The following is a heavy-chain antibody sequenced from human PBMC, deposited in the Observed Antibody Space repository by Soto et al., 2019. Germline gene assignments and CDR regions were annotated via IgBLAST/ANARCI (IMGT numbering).Heavy chain of an antibody. CDR1: GFIFSNSW. J-gene: IGHJ6*03. D-gene: IGHD3-3*01. Sequence: EVQLVESGGGLVQPGGSLRLSCAASGFIFSNSWMHWVRQAPGKGLVWVSRINSDGSSTDYADSVKGRFTISRDNAKNPLYLQMNSLRAEDTALYYCARDWSGPGNSAYYYYNMDVWGKGTTVTVSS. CDR2: INSDGSST. CDR3: ARDWSGPGNSAYYYYNMDV. V-gene: IGHV3-74*01.